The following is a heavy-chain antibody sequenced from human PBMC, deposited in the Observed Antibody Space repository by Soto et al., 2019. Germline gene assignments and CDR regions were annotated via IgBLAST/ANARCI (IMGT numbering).Heavy chain of an antibody. V-gene: IGHV3-21*01. CDR1: GFPFSSYT. CDR3: ASVVGAKDY. D-gene: IGHD3-22*01. Sequence: PGGSLRLSCAASGFPFSSYTMNWVRQAPGRGLEWVSSISSGSGYIHYADSVKGRFTISKDNAKNSLFLQMNSLRAEDTAVYYCASVVGAKDYWGQGTLVTVSS. J-gene: IGHJ4*02. CDR2: ISSGSGYI.